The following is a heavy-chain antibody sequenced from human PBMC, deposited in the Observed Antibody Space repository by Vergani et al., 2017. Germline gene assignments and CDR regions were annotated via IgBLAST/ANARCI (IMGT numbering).Heavy chain of an antibody. CDR3: VRDVRVSRT. V-gene: IGHV3-21*01. CDR2: ISGNNDDV. CDR1: GFTFTSYA. J-gene: IGHJ3*01. Sequence: EVRLLESGGGLVQPGGSLRLSCVGSGFTFTSYAMNWVRQAPGKGLEWVSSISGNNDDVYYADSVKGRFTISRDNAKNSLYLDMSSLRAEDTAVYYCVRDVRVSRTWSQGTLVAVSS.